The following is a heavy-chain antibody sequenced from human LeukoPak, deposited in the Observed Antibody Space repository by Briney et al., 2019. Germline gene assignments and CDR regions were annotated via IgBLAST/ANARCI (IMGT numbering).Heavy chain of an antibody. Sequence: PGGSLRLSCAASGFTASTFGMHWVRQAPGKGLEWVTMISHDGSEKYYVDSVKGRFTISRDNSKNTLYLQMNSLRTEDTAMYYCAKDLYGSGWYNYFDPWGQGTLVTVSS. CDR1: GFTASTFG. CDR3: AKDLYGSGWYNYFDP. D-gene: IGHD6-19*01. CDR2: ISHDGSEK. J-gene: IGHJ5*02. V-gene: IGHV3-30*18.